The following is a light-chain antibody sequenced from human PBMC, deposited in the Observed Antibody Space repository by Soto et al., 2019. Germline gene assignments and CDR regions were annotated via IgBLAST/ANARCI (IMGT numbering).Light chain of an antibody. V-gene: IGKV1-5*03. Sequence: DIQMTQSPSTLSASLGDRVTITCRASQGISGWLAWYQQKPGKAPKLLITKASSRFSARGSGTEFTLTIHSLQPDDFATYYCQQFSTYFRTFGPGTKLEI. CDR2: KA. CDR3: QQFSTYFRT. J-gene: IGKJ2*01. CDR1: QGISGW.